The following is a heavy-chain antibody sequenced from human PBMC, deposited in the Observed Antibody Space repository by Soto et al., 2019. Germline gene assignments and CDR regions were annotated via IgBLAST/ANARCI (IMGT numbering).Heavy chain of an antibody. D-gene: IGHD3-10*01. CDR2: ISGSGGST. V-gene: IGHV3-23*01. Sequence: GGSLRLSCAASGFTFSSYAISWVRQAPGKGLEWVSAISGSGGSTYYADSVKGRFTISRDNSENTLYLQMNSLRAEDTAVYYCGQDWAFLTMVRGVNPPHAFDIGGQGTMVTVAS. J-gene: IGHJ3*02. CDR1: GFTFSSYA. CDR3: GQDWAFLTMVRGVNPPHAFDI.